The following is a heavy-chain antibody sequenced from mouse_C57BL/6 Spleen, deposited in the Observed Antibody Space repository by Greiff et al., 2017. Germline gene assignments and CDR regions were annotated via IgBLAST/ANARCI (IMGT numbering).Heavy chain of an antibody. CDR1: GYTFTDYY. CDR2: INPNNGGT. Sequence: VQLKQSGPELVKPGASVKISCKASGYTFTDYYMNWVKQSHGKSLEWIGDINPNNGGTSYNQKFKGKATLTVDKSSSTAYMELRSLTSEDSAVYYCARRGYDYDDFDYWGQGTTLTVSS. D-gene: IGHD2-4*01. CDR3: ARRGYDYDDFDY. J-gene: IGHJ2*01. V-gene: IGHV1-26*01.